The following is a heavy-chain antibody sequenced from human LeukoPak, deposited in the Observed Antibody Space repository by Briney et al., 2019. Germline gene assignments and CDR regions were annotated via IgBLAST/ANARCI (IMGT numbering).Heavy chain of an antibody. D-gene: IGHD3-22*01. V-gene: IGHV3-20*04. CDR3: AKDSGYYYDTSGYFDY. J-gene: IGHJ4*02. CDR1: GFTFDDHG. CDR2: ITWNGGTT. Sequence: GGSLRLSCAASGFTFDDHGMNWVRQAPGKGLEWVSGITWNGGTTGYADSVRGRFTISRDNAKKSLYLQMNSLRAEDTAFYYCAKDSGYYYDTSGYFDYWGQGTLVTVSS.